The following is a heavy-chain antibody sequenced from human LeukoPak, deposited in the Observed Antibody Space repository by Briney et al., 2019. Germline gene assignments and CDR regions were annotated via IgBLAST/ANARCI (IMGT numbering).Heavy chain of an antibody. J-gene: IGHJ6*03. Sequence: SETLSLTCTVSGDSISSYYWSWIRQPPGKGLEWIGYIYYSGSTNYNPSLKSRVTISVDTSKNQFSLKLSSVTAADTAVYYCARVVDTAMVGYYYYMDVWGKGTTVTVSS. D-gene: IGHD5-18*01. CDR3: ARVVDTAMVGYYYYMDV. V-gene: IGHV4-59*01. CDR1: GDSISSYY. CDR2: IYYSGST.